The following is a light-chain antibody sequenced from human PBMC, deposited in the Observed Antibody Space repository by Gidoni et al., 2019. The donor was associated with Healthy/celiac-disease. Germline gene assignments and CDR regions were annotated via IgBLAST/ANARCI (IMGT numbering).Light chain of an antibody. V-gene: IGKV1-39*01. CDR1: QSISSY. CDR2: AAS. J-gene: IGKJ1*01. CDR3: QQSTRT. Sequence: DIPIPKSPSSLSASEGARVTITCRARQSISSYLNWYQQKPGKAPKLLIYAASSLQSGGPSRFSGSGSGTDFTLTISSRQPEVFATYYCQQSTRTFGQGTKVEIK.